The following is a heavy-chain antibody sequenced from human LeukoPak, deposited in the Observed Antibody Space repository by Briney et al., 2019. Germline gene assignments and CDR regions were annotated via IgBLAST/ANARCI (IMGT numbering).Heavy chain of an antibody. D-gene: IGHD2-2*01. CDR2: IYPGDSDT. Sequence: GEPLKISCKGSGYSFTNYWIGWVRQMPGKGLEWMGIIYPGDSDTRYSPSFQGQVTISADKSISTAYLQWSSLKASDTAMYYCARFRYCSSTSCFPPDYWGQGTLVTVSS. J-gene: IGHJ4*02. CDR1: GYSFTNYW. V-gene: IGHV5-51*01. CDR3: ARFRYCSSTSCFPPDY.